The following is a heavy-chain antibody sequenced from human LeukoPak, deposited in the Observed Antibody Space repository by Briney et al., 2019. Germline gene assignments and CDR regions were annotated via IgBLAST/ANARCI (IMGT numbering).Heavy chain of an antibody. J-gene: IGHJ6*03. D-gene: IGHD6-19*01. CDR1: GYTFTGYY. CDR2: INPNSGGT. Sequence: ASVTVSCKASGYTFTGYYMHWVRQAPGQGLEWMGWINPNSGGTNYAQKFQGRVTMTRDTSISTAYMELSRLRSDDTAVYYCAREIAYSSGWQGYYYYYMDVWGKGTTVTVSS. V-gene: IGHV1-2*02. CDR3: AREIAYSSGWQGYYYYYMDV.